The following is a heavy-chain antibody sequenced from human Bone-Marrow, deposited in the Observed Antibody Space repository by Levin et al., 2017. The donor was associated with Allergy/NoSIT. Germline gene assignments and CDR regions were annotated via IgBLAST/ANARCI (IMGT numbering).Heavy chain of an antibody. V-gene: IGHV4-59*01. CDR3: ARRTRVRGVISYFDY. CDR1: GASIRGFY. J-gene: IGHJ4*02. CDR2: IYYYDSGSA. Sequence: SETLSLTCTVSGASIRGFYWSWIRQPPGKGLEWIGYIYYYDSGSALYNPSLKSRVTISADTSKNQVSLKMTSVNAADTAVYYCARRTRVRGVISYFDYWGPGALVAVSS. D-gene: IGHD3-10*01.